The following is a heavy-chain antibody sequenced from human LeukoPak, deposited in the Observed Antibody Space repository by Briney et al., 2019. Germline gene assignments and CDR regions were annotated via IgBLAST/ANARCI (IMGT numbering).Heavy chain of an antibody. J-gene: IGHJ4*02. D-gene: IGHD4-17*01. CDR2: LNGDGSSI. CDR1: GFAFNSYW. V-gene: IGHV3-74*01. CDR3: ATLYGDYPLYYFDY. Sequence: GGSLRLSCAASGFAFNSYWMHWVRRAPGEGLVWVSSLNGDGSSISYADSVKGRFTISRDNAKNSLYLQMNSLRAEDTAVYYCATLYGDYPLYYFDYWGQGTLVTVSS.